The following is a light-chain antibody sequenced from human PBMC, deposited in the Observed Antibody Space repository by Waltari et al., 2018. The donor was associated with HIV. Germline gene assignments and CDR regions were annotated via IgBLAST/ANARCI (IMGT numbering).Light chain of an antibody. CDR3: LLSFSGVRA. Sequence: QAVVTQDPSLTVSPGRPVTRTCASSTRAVPSGHYPYWFPQKPAQAPRALIFDTSNKHSWTPARFSGSLLGGKAALTLSGAQPEDEAEYYCLLSFSGVRAFGGGTKLTVL. CDR1: TRAVPSGHY. V-gene: IGLV7-46*01. CDR2: DTS. J-gene: IGLJ2*01.